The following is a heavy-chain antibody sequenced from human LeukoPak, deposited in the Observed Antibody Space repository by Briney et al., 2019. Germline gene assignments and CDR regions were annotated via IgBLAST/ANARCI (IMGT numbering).Heavy chain of an antibody. Sequence: GGSLRLSCAASGFTFSNHWMHWVRQAPVKGLIWVSRINSDGSSTTYADSVKGRFTISRDNAKNSLYLQMSSLRAEDMALYYCAKGGGGRLIYYYYMDVWGKGTTVTVSS. CDR3: AKGGGGRLIYYYYMDV. CDR1: GFTFSNHW. D-gene: IGHD3-16*01. V-gene: IGHV3-74*01. CDR2: INSDGSST. J-gene: IGHJ6*03.